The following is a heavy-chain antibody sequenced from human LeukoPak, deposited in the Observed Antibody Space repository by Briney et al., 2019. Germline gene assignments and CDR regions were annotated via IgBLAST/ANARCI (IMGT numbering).Heavy chain of an antibody. Sequence: ASVKVSCKVSGYTLTELSMHWVRQAPGKGLEWMGGFDPEDGETIYAQKFQGRVTMTEDTSTGTAYMELSSLRSEDTAVYYCATVGYYDSSKILGHGGAFDIWGQGTMVTVSS. CDR1: GYTLTELS. CDR3: ATVGYYDSSKILGHGGAFDI. CDR2: FDPEDGET. D-gene: IGHD3-22*01. J-gene: IGHJ3*02. V-gene: IGHV1-24*01.